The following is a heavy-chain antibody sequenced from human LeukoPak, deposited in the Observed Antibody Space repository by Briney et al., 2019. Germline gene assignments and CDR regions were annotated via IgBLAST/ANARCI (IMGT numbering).Heavy chain of an antibody. CDR2: NYSGGST. D-gene: IGHD2-15*01. Sequence: GGSLRLSCAASGFNVSSNYMSWVRQAPGKGLEWVSVNYSGGSTYYADSVKGRFTISRHNSKNTLYLRMNSLRAEDTAVYYCARDVFHCSGGSCYESDYWGQGTLVTVSS. J-gene: IGHJ4*02. CDR3: ARDVFHCSGGSCYESDY. CDR1: GFNVSSNY. V-gene: IGHV3-53*04.